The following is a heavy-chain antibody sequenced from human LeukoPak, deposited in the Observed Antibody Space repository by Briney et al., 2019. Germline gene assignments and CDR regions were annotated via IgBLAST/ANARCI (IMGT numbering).Heavy chain of an antibody. J-gene: IGHJ6*02. D-gene: IGHD2-15*01. Sequence: SETLSLTCAVYGGSFSGYYWSWVRQPPGKGLEWIGEINHGGSANYGPSLKSRVTISVDTSKSQFSLKLGSVTAAVAAVCYCARGRRYGSGGSCYSYDYYGMDVWGQGTTVTVSS. CDR2: INHGGSA. CDR1: GGSFSGYY. V-gene: IGHV4-34*01. CDR3: ARGRRYGSGGSCYSYDYYGMDV.